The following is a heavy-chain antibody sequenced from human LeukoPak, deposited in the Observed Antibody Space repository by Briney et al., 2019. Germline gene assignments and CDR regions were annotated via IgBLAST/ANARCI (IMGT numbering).Heavy chain of an antibody. CDR3: ARAPVTSCRGAFCYPFDI. CDR1: GFALSSYA. Sequence: KPGGSLRLSCAASGFALSSYAMSWVRQAPGKGLEWVSATSSSDAGTYHAESVRGRFTISRDNSKNTLYLQMNSLRADDAAVYYCARAPVTSCRGAFCYPFDIWGQGTLVTVSS. V-gene: IGHV3-23*01. J-gene: IGHJ4*02. D-gene: IGHD2-15*01. CDR2: TSSSDAGT.